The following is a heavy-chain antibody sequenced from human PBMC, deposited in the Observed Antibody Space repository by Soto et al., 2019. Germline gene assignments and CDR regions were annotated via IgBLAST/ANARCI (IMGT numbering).Heavy chain of an antibody. V-gene: IGHV5-10-1*01. D-gene: IGHD6-19*01. CDR3: ARLMVAVAGPDYFDY. J-gene: IGHJ4*02. CDR2: IDPSDSYT. Sequence: GESLKISCKGSGYSFTSYWISWVRQMPGKGLEWMGRIDPSDSYTNYSPSFQGHVTISADKSISTAYLQWSSLKASDTAMYYCARLMVAVAGPDYFDYWGQGTLVTVSS. CDR1: GYSFTSYW.